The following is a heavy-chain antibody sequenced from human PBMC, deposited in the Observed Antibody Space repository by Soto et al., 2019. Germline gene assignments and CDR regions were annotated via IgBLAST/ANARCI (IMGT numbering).Heavy chain of an antibody. CDR2: IYYSGST. CDR3: ARDRSGLQLPPGNYYYGMDV. D-gene: IGHD2-2*01. V-gene: IGHV4-31*03. CDR1: GGSISSGGYY. J-gene: IGHJ6*02. Sequence: QVQLQESGPGLVKPSQTLSLTCTASGGSISSGGYYWSWIRQHPGKGLEWIGYIYYSGSTYYNPSLKSRVTISVDTSKNQFSLKLSSVTAADTAVYYCARDRSGLQLPPGNYYYGMDVWGQGTTVTVSS.